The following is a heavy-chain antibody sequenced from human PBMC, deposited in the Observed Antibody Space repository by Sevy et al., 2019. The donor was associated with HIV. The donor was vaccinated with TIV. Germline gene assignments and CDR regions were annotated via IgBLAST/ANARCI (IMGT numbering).Heavy chain of an antibody. CDR1: GFTVSSNF. V-gene: IGHV3-53*01. CDR2: IWLTGAT. Sequence: GGSLRLSCTVSGFTVSSNFISWVRQAPGKGLEWVSVIWLTGATYYADSVKGRFTISRDNSKNTVYLDMNSLRAEVTAVYYCARGKHVSDYYGSFDYWGQGTLVTVSS. CDR3: ARGKHVSDYYGSFDY. J-gene: IGHJ4*02. D-gene: IGHD3-3*01.